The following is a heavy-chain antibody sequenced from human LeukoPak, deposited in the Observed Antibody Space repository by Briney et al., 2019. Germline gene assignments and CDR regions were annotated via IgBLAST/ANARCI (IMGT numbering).Heavy chain of an antibody. CDR1: GASIHDDH. D-gene: IGHD6-6*01. CDR2: VYYRGSA. J-gene: IGHJ6*03. Sequence: SETLSLTCTVSGASIHDDHFTWIRQPPGRGLEWIGFVYYRGSAKYNPSLESRVTISVDTSKKQISLILKSVTAADTAVYYCARVRYSSSSDYYYMDVWGKGTTVTVSS. CDR3: ARVRYSSSSDYYYMDV. V-gene: IGHV4-59*01.